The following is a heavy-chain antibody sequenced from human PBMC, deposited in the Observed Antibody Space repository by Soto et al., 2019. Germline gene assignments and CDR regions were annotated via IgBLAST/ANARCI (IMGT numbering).Heavy chain of an antibody. CDR2: ISAYNGNT. V-gene: IGHV1-18*01. D-gene: IGHD3-10*01. Sequence: ASVKVSCKAPGFTITCNAISWVRQAPGQGLEWMGWISAYNGNTNYAQKLQGRVTMTTDTSTSTAYMELRSLRSDDTAVYYCARTGYYGSGSHYYSGMDVWRQGTTVTGSS. CDR3: ARTGYYGSGSHYYSGMDV. J-gene: IGHJ6*01. CDR1: GFTITCNA.